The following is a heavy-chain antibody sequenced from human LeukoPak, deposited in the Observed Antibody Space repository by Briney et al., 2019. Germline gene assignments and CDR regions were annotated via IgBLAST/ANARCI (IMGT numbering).Heavy chain of an antibody. CDR3: ARGDSSSWYAGLGYVDY. V-gene: IGHV1-8*03. Sequence: GASVKVSCMTSGYTFTSYDMNWVRQAAGQGLEWMGWMKPNTGKTGYAQLFQGRVTFTRNTSISTAYMELSSLRSENTAVYYCARGDSSSWYAGLGYVDYWGQGTLVTVSS. CDR1: GYTFTSYD. D-gene: IGHD6-13*01. J-gene: IGHJ4*02. CDR2: MKPNTGKT.